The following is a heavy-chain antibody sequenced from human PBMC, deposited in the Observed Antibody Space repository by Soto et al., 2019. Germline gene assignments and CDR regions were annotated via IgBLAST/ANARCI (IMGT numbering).Heavy chain of an antibody. CDR1: GGSMSSYY. CDR2: LYSSGYT. J-gene: IGHJ3*02. V-gene: IGHV4-59*08. D-gene: IGHD5-12*01. CDR3: GRHGVDDAFDI. Sequence: QVQLQESGPGLVKPSETLSLTCTVSGGSMSSYYWSWIRQPPGKGLEWMGYLYSSGYTKYNPSLKSRVTLSGDTSKTQFSLSLTSVTAADTAVYYCGRHGVDDAFDIWGQGTLVTISS.